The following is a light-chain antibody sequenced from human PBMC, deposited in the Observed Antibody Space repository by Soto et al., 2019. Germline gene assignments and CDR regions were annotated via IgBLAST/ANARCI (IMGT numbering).Light chain of an antibody. CDR3: QQYNSYRT. CDR1: QGISTY. J-gene: IGKJ1*01. CDR2: KAS. Sequence: DIQLTQSPSFLSASVGDRVTITCRASQGISTYLAWYQQKPGKAPKLLIYKASSLESGVPSRFSGSGSGTEFTLTISSLQPDDFATYYCQQYNSYRTFGQGTKGDIK. V-gene: IGKV1-9*01.